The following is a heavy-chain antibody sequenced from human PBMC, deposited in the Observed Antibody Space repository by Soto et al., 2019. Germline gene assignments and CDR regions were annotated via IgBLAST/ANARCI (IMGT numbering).Heavy chain of an antibody. D-gene: IGHD3-16*02. V-gene: IGHV3-9*01. CDR3: VKDNGLGVIPVFYYFGY. CDR2: ISWNSGST. Sequence: EVQLVESGGGLVQPGRSLRLSCAASGFSFGDYAMHWVRQAPGKGLEGVAGISWNSGSTGYADSVKGRFTISRDNAKNSLYRQMNSLRAEDTAFYYCVKDNGLGVIPVFYYFGYWGQGTLVTVSS. CDR1: GFSFGDYA. J-gene: IGHJ4*02.